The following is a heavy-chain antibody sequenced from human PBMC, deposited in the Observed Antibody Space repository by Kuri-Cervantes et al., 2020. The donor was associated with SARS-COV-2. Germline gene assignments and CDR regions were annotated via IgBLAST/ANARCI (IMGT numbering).Heavy chain of an antibody. J-gene: IGHJ4*02. CDR1: GFTFSSYS. CDR3: ARGNYVMYSRWPTAPSDY. V-gene: IGHV3-21*01. D-gene: IGHD3-16*01. Sequence: GESLKISCAASGFTFSSYSMNWVRQAPGKGLEWVSSISSSSSYISYADSMKGRFAISRVNAKNSLYLQMNSLRAEDTAVYYCARGNYVMYSRWPTAPSDYWGQGTLVTVSS. CDR2: ISSSSSYI.